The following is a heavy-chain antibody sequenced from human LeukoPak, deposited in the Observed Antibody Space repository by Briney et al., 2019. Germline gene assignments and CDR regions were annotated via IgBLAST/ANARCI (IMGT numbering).Heavy chain of an antibody. Sequence: GGSLRLSCAASGFTFSGYWMTWVRQAPGKGLEWVANTNEDGSVRQYADSVRGRFTISRDNAKNSLYLQMNSLRAEDTAVYYCARAPRIAAVPYYFDYWGQGTLVTVSS. CDR2: TNEDGSVR. D-gene: IGHD6-25*01. J-gene: IGHJ4*02. CDR3: ARAPRIAAVPYYFDY. CDR1: GFTFSGYW. V-gene: IGHV3-7*01.